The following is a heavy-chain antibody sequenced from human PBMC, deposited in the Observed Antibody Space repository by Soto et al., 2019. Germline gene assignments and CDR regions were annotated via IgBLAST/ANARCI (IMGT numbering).Heavy chain of an antibody. Sequence: QITLKESGPTLVKPTQTLTLTCTFSGFSLSTSRVGVGWIRQPPGKALEWLAVIYWDDAKTYRPSLKSRLTITKDTSKIQVAITMTNMDPVDTATYYCAHAYGGRSLYWGQGTLVTVSS. J-gene: IGHJ4*02. CDR1: GFSLSTSRVG. CDR3: AHAYGGRSLY. CDR2: IYWDDAK. V-gene: IGHV2-5*02. D-gene: IGHD1-26*01.